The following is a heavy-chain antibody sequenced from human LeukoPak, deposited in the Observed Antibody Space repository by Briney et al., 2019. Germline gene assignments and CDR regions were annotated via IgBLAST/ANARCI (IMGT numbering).Heavy chain of an antibody. CDR2: ISGSGGST. D-gene: IGHD5/OR15-5a*01. J-gene: IGHJ4*02. CDR1: GFTFRSYE. Sequence: GGSLRLSCAASGFTFRSYEMSWVRQAPGKGLEWVSAISGSGGSTYYADSVKGRFTISRDNSKNTLYLQMNSLRAEDTAVYYCAKEGDLRGIGYFDYWGQGTLVTVSS. V-gene: IGHV3-23*01. CDR3: AKEGDLRGIGYFDY.